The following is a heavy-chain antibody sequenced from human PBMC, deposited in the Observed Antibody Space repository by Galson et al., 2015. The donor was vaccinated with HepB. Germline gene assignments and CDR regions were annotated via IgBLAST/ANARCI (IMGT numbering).Heavy chain of an antibody. D-gene: IGHD3-10*01. CDR2: IWYDGSNK. J-gene: IGHJ4*02. V-gene: IGHV3-33*01. CDR1: GFTFSSYG. Sequence: SLRLSCAASGFTFSSYGMNWVRQAPGKGLEWVAVIWYDGSNKYYADSVKGRFTISRDNSKNTLYLQMNSLRAEDTAVYYCARSFLVRGVIPYYRGQGTLVTVSS. CDR3: ARSFLVRGVIPYY.